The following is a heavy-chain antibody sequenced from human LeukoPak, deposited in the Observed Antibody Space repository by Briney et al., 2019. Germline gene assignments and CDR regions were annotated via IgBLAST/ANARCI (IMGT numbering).Heavy chain of an antibody. D-gene: IGHD2-2*02. J-gene: IGHJ6*02. V-gene: IGHV1-24*01. CDR1: GYTLTELS. CDR3: ATGEYQLLYREYYYYGMDV. CDR2: FDPEDGET. Sequence: ASVKVSCKVSGYTLTELSMHWVRQAPGKGLEWMGGFDPEDGETIYAQKFQGRVTMTEDTSTDTAYMELSSLRPEDTAVYYCATGEYQLLYREYYYYGMDVWGQGTTVTVSS.